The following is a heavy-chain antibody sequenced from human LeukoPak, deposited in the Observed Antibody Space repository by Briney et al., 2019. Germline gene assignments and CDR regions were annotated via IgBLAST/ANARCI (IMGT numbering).Heavy chain of an antibody. Sequence: SETLSLTCTVSGYSISSSYYWGWIRQPPGTGLEWFGSIYHSGSTYYNPSLKSRVTISVDTSKNQFSLRLSSVTAADTAVYYCARGLYSSSSYDYWGQGTLVTVSS. D-gene: IGHD6-6*01. CDR1: GYSISSSYY. CDR2: IYHSGST. CDR3: ARGLYSSSSYDY. J-gene: IGHJ4*02. V-gene: IGHV4-38-2*02.